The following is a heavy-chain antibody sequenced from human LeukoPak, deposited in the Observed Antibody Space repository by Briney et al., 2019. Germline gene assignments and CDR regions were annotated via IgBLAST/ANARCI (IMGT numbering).Heavy chain of an antibody. CDR1: GFTFSNDV. V-gene: IGHV3-23*01. D-gene: IGHD3-3*01. CDR2: IDGGGGGT. CDR3: ARRIGGTKDY. J-gene: IGHJ4*02. Sequence: GGSLRLSCAASGFTFSNDVMSWVRQAPGKGPEWVSSIDGGGGGTDYADSVRGRFTISRDNFKNTSYLQMNSLRADDTAVYYCARRIGGTKDYWGQGAQVTGSS.